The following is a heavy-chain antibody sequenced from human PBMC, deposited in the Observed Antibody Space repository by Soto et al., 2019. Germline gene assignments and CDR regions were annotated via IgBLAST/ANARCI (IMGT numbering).Heavy chain of an antibody. V-gene: IGHV3-33*08. CDR1: GFTFSSYG. Sequence: GGSLRLSCAASGFTFSSYGMHWVRQAPGKGLEWVAFIWYDGSNKYYADSVKGRFTISRDNSKNTLYLQMNSLRAEDTAVYYCARDPGDRAGGAFDIWGQGTMVTVSS. CDR3: ARDPGDRAGGAFDI. J-gene: IGHJ3*02. CDR2: IWYDGSNK. D-gene: IGHD3-10*01.